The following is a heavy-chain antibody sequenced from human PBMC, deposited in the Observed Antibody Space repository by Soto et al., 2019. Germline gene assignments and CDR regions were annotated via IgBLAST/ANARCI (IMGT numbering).Heavy chain of an antibody. J-gene: IGHJ4*02. CDR2: IYYSGST. CDR1: GGSISSSSYY. D-gene: IGHD3-10*01. CDR3: ARPGNYGSGSYLYYFDY. Sequence: PSETLSLTCTVSGGSISSSSYYWGWIRQPPGKGLEWIGSIYYSGSTYYNPSLKSRVTISVDTSKNQFSLKLSSVTAADTAVYYCARPGNYGSGSYLYYFDYWGQGTLVTVSS. V-gene: IGHV4-39*01.